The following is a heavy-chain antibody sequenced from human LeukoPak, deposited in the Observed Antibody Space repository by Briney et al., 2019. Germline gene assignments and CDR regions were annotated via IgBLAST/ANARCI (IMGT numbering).Heavy chain of an antibody. CDR1: GFTFSSYA. CDR2: ISGSGGST. Sequence: GGSLRLSCAASGFTFSSYAMSWVRQAPGKGLEWVSAISGSGGSTYYADSVKGRLTISRDNSKNTLYLQMNSLRAEDTAVYYCAKDVVYVSGSEFDYWGQGTLVTVSS. D-gene: IGHD3-10*01. V-gene: IGHV3-23*01. J-gene: IGHJ4*02. CDR3: AKDVVYVSGSEFDY.